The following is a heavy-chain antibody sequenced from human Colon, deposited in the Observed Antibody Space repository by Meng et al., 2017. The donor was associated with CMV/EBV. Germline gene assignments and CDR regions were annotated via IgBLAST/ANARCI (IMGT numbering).Heavy chain of an antibody. D-gene: IGHD6-19*01. CDR3: ARDGGSSWSSHNYGMDV. Sequence: ASVKVSCKASGYTFTNYGISWVRQAPGQGLEWMGWISAYNGDTNYAQNLQVRVTMTTDTSTSTAYMELRSLRSEDTAVYYCARDGGSSWSSHNYGMDVWGQGTTVTVSS. CDR2: ISAYNGDT. J-gene: IGHJ6*02. CDR1: GYTFTNYG. V-gene: IGHV1-18*01.